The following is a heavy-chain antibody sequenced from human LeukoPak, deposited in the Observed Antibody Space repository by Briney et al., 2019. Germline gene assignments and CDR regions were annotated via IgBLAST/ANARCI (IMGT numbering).Heavy chain of an antibody. Sequence: GGSLRLSCAASGFTFSSYWMHWVRQAPGKGLVWVPRINTDGSSTTYADSVKGRFTISRDNAKNTLYLQMNSLRAEDTALYYCAKDNRVRAVRELPSGWFDPWGQGTLVTVSS. CDR2: INTDGSST. CDR1: GFTFSSYW. D-gene: IGHD2-15*01. V-gene: IGHV3-74*01. J-gene: IGHJ5*02. CDR3: AKDNRVRAVRELPSGWFDP.